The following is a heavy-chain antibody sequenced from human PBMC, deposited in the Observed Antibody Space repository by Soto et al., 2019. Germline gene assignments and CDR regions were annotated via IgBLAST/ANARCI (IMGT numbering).Heavy chain of an antibody. CDR1: GGTFSSYA. J-gene: IGHJ4*02. V-gene: IGHV1-69*01. CDR2: IIPIFGTA. Sequence: QVQLVQSGAEVKKPGSSVKVSCKASGGTFSSYAISWVRQAPGQGLEWMGGIIPIFGTANYAQKFQGRVTITADESTSTADMELSSLRSEDTAVYYCARDEVCSGGSCYVYWGQGTLVTVSS. CDR3: ARDEVCSGGSCYVY. D-gene: IGHD2-15*01.